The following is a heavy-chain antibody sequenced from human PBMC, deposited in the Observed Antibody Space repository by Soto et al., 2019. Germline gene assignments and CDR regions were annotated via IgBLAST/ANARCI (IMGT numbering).Heavy chain of an antibody. CDR3: GKDIKDYYYYYGMDV. CDR2: ISSDGSNI. V-gene: IGHV3-30*18. D-gene: IGHD3-10*01. Sequence: GGSLRLSCAASGFTFSSSGMHWVRQAPGKGLEWVAVISSDGSNICYANSVKGRFTISRDNSKNTLYLQMNSLRAEDTAVYYCGKDIKDYYYYYGMDVWGQGTTVTGTS. CDR1: GFTFSSSG. J-gene: IGHJ6*02.